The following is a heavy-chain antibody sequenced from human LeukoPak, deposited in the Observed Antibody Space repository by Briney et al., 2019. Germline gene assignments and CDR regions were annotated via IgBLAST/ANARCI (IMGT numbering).Heavy chain of an antibody. V-gene: IGHV3-21*01. CDR1: GFTFSSYE. CDR2: ISSSSSYI. J-gene: IGHJ6*03. CDR3: ARSGWYYYYYMDV. Sequence: GGSLRLSCAASGFTFSSYEMNWVRQAPGKGLEWVSSISSSSSYIYYADSVKGRFTISRDNAKNSLYLQMNSLRAEDTAVYYCARSGWYYYYYMDVWGKGTTVTVSS. D-gene: IGHD6-19*01.